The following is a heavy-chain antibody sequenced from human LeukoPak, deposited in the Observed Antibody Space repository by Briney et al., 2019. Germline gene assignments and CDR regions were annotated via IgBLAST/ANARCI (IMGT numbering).Heavy chain of an antibody. D-gene: IGHD4-23*01. J-gene: IGHJ4*02. CDR3: ARSAYPGNSVIED. CDR1: GITFSSYW. CDR2: INSDGRST. V-gene: IGHV3-74*01. Sequence: PGGSLSLSCAGSGITFSSYWMHWVRQAPGKGLVWVSRINSDGRSTNYADSVKGRFTISRDNAKNTLYLQMNSLRAEDTAVYYCARSAYPGNSVIEDWGRGTLVTVSS.